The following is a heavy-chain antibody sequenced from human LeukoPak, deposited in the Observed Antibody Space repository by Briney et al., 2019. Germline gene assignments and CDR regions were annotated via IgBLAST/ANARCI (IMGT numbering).Heavy chain of an antibody. CDR2: IYSGGRT. CDR3: ARDYYDSSGTFDY. Sequence: GGSLRLSCAASGFTVSSNYMSWVRQAPGKGLEWVSAIYSGGRTYYADSVKGRFTISRDNSKNTLYLQMNSLRAEDTALYYRARDYYDSSGTFDYWGQGTLVTVSS. J-gene: IGHJ4*02. D-gene: IGHD3-22*01. CDR1: GFTVSSNY. V-gene: IGHV3-53*01.